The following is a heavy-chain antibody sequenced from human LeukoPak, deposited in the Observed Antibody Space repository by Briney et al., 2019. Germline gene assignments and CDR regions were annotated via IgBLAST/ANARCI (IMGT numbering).Heavy chain of an antibody. CDR3: ARGGVGSPLDY. CDR2: IYYSGST. V-gene: IGHV4-59*12. Sequence: SETLSLTCTVSGGSISSYYWSWIRQPPGKGLEWIGYIYYSGSTNYNPSLKSRVTISVDTSKNQFSLKLSSVTAADTAVYYCARGGVGSPLDYWGQGTLVTVSS. J-gene: IGHJ4*02. CDR1: GGSISSYY. D-gene: IGHD2-15*01.